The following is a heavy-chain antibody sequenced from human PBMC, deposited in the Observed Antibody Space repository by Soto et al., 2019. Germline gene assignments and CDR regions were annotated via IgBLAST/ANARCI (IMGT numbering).Heavy chain of an antibody. J-gene: IGHJ4*02. CDR2: INGDNGNT. Sequence: QVQLVQSGAEVKKPEASVKVSCQASGYSFSNNGISWVRQAPGPGFEWMGWINGDNGNTNYAQKFQGRVTMTTDTSTSTAYMELRSLRSDDTAVYYCARELGYGDYGTDFWGQGTLGTVSS. CDR1: GYSFSNNG. D-gene: IGHD4-17*01. CDR3: ARELGYGDYGTDF. V-gene: IGHV1-18*04.